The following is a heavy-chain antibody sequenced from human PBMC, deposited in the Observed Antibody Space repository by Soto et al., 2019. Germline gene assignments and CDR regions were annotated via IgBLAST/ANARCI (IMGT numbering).Heavy chain of an antibody. Sequence: EVQLLESGGGLVQPGGSLRLSCAASGFTFSNYAMSWVRQAPGKGLEWVSAVSGSGGSTYYADSVKGRFTISRDNSKKMLYLQMNSLRAEDTSVYYCAKELDRSIDSWGQGTLVTVSS. CDR2: VSGSGGST. D-gene: IGHD3-22*01. CDR3: AKELDRSIDS. V-gene: IGHV3-23*01. CDR1: GFTFSNYA. J-gene: IGHJ4*02.